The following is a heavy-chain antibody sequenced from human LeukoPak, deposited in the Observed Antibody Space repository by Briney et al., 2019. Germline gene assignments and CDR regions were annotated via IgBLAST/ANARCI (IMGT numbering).Heavy chain of an antibody. CDR2: INDNGGGT. Sequence: YPGRCLRLSCVASGFIFSRYAMSWVRQAPGKGLEWVSDINDNGGGTFYADSVKGRFSVSRDNSKNTLYMQMNSLRGGDTAVYYCAKKLGSSPGDFFDYWGQGTLVTVSS. J-gene: IGHJ4*02. CDR3: AKKLGSSPGDFFDY. V-gene: IGHV3-23*01. D-gene: IGHD6-6*01. CDR1: GFIFSRYA.